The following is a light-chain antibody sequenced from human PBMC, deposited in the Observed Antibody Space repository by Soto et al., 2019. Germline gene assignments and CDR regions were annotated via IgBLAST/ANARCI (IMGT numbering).Light chain of an antibody. CDR3: CSYAGSYV. CDR1: SSDVGGYNY. Sequence: QSALTQPRSVSGSPGQSVTISCTGTSSDVGGYNYVSWYQQHPGKAPKLMIYDVSKRPSGVPDRFSGSKSGNTDSLTISGLQAEDEADYYCCSYAGSYVFGTGTKLTVL. J-gene: IGLJ1*01. CDR2: DVS. V-gene: IGLV2-11*01.